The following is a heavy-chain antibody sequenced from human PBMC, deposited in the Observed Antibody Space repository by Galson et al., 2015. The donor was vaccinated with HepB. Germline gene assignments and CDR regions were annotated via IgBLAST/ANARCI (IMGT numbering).Heavy chain of an antibody. Sequence: SLRLSCATSGFTFSDYYMSWVRQAPGKGLECISYISSSSATIYYTDSVKGRFTISRDNAKNTLYLQMNSLRAEDTAVYYCAPRPPLYSWGHGTLVTVSS. CDR3: APRPPLYS. CDR2: ISSSSATI. J-gene: IGHJ4*03. V-gene: IGHV3-11*01. CDR1: GFTFSDYY. D-gene: IGHD4-11*01.